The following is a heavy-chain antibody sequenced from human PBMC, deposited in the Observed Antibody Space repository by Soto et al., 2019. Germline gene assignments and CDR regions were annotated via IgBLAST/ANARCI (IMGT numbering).Heavy chain of an antibody. D-gene: IGHD1-1*01. Sequence: QVQLQQWGAGLLKPSETLSLTCAVYGGFVSSGSYYWSWIRQPPGKGLEWIGEMSHSGGTHFNPSRKSRVTISVDTSKTQFSLKRSSVTAADTALYDCARVERGTATTGVDAFDLWGPGTMVTVSS. CDR2: MSHSGGT. J-gene: IGHJ3*01. V-gene: IGHV4-34*01. CDR1: GGFVSSGSYY. CDR3: ARVERGTATTGVDAFDL.